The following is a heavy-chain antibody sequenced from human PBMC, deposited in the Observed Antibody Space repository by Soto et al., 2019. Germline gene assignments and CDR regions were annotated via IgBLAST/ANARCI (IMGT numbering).Heavy chain of an antibody. Sequence: PSETLSLTCTVSGDSITSSPYFWGWIRQPPGKGLEWIGSIYYSGSTYYNPSLKSRVTISVDTSKNQFSLKLSSVTAADTAVYYCARDSSGDVGYFQHWGQGTLVTV. J-gene: IGHJ1*01. CDR1: GDSITSSPYF. D-gene: IGHD3-22*01. CDR2: IYYSGST. V-gene: IGHV4-39*02. CDR3: ARDSSGDVGYFQH.